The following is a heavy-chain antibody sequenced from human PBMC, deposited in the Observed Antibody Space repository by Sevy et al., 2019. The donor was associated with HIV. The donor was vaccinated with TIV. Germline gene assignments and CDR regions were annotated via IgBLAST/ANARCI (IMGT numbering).Heavy chain of an antibody. CDR2: ISPYNGDT. V-gene: IGHV1-18*01. CDR1: GYPFSNYG. Sequence: ASVKVSCKASGYPFSNYGISWVRQAPGQGLEWMGWISPYNGDTSYAQKFQGRVTVTTDTSTSTAYMELRSLRSDDTAIYYCARELAYCDGDCSHAEYFQHWGQGALVTVSS. D-gene: IGHD2-21*02. J-gene: IGHJ1*01. CDR3: ARELAYCDGDCSHAEYFQH.